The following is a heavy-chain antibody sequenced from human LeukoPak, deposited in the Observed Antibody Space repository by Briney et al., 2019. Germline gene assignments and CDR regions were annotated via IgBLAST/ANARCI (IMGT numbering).Heavy chain of an antibody. Sequence: SETLSLTCTVSGGSISSGGYYWSWIRQHPRKGLEWIGYIYYSGSTYYNPSLKSRVTISVDTSKNQFSLKLSSVTAADTAVYYCARDCGRAYCGVAWGQGTLVTVSS. CDR2: IYYSGST. CDR3: ARDCGRAYCGVA. CDR1: GGSISSGGYY. V-gene: IGHV4-31*03. J-gene: IGHJ5*02. D-gene: IGHD2-21*01.